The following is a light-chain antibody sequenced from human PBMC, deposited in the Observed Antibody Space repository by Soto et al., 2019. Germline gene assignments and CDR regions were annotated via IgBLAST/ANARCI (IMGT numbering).Light chain of an antibody. V-gene: IGKV1-33*01. CDR2: DAS. Sequence: DIQMTQSPSSLSASVGDRVTITCQASQDISNYLNWYQQKPGKAPKLLIYDASNLETGVPSRFXGSGSGTDFTFTISSLQPEDIGTYYCQQYDTLPSITFGQGTRLEIK. CDR1: QDISNY. CDR3: QQYDTLPSIT. J-gene: IGKJ5*01.